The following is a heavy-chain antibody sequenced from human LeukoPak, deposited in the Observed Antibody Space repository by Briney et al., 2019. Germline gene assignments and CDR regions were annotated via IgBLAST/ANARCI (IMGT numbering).Heavy chain of an antibody. J-gene: IGHJ6*02. V-gene: IGHV3-30*19. Sequence: EGSLRLSCAASGFTFSSYGMHWVRQAPGKGLEWVAVISYDGSNKYYADSVKGRFTISRDNSKNTLYLQMNSLRAEDTAVYYCARDGHSSGWYGDGMDVWGQGTTVTVSS. D-gene: IGHD6-19*01. CDR3: ARDGHSSGWYGDGMDV. CDR2: ISYDGSNK. CDR1: GFTFSSYG.